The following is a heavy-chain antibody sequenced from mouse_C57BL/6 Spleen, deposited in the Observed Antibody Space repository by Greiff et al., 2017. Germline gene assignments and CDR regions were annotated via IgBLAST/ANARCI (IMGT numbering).Heavy chain of an antibody. CDR3: ARMNGYDGFAY. CDR1: GYTFTSYW. V-gene: IGHV1-50*01. Sequence: QVQLQQPGAELVKPGASVKLSCKASGYTFTSYWMQWVKQRPGQGLEWIGEIDPSDSYTNYNQKFKGKATLTVDTSSSTAYMQLSSLTSEDSAVYYCARMNGYDGFAYWGQGTLVTVSA. J-gene: IGHJ3*01. CDR2: IDPSDSYT. D-gene: IGHD2-2*01.